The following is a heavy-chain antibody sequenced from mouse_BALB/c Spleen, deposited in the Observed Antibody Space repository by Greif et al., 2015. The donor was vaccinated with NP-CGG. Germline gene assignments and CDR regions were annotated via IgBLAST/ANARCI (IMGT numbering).Heavy chain of an antibody. Sequence: EVKLQESGAELVKPGASVKLSCTASGFNIKDTYMHWVKQRPEQGLEWIGRIDPANGNTKYDPKFQGKATITADTSSNTAYLQLSSLTSEDTAVYYCASAVYGPFAYWGQGTLVTVSA. CDR3: ASAVYGPFAY. J-gene: IGHJ3*01. D-gene: IGHD1-1*01. CDR1: GFNIKDTY. CDR2: IDPANGNT. V-gene: IGHV14-3*02.